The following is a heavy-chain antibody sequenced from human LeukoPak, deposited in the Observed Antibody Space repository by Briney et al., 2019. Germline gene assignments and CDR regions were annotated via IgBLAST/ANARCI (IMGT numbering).Heavy chain of an antibody. D-gene: IGHD3-9*01. CDR1: GFTFSNYA. CDR2: VSGRDDST. J-gene: IGHJ4*02. V-gene: IGHV3-23*01. CDR3: VKWGDYDILTGYYDPDY. Sequence: GASLRLSCAASGFTFSNYAMSWVRQAPGKGLEWVSAVSGRDDSTYYADSVKGRFTISRDTSKNTLCLQMNSLRAEDTAVYYCVKWGDYDILTGYYDPDYWGQGTLVTVSS.